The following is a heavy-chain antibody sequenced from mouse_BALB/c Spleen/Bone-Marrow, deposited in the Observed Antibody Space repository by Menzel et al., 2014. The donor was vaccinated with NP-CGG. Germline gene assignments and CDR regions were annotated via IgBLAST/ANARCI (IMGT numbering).Heavy chain of an antibody. CDR1: GFNIKDTY. CDR2: IDPANGDT. V-gene: IGHV14-3*02. D-gene: IGHD2-4*01. Sequence: EVQLQQSGAELVKPGASVKLSCTASGFNIKDTYMHWVKQRPEQGLEWIGRIDPANGDTKYDPKFQGKATITADTSSNTAYLQLSSLTSEDTAVYYCAVYDYEGFAYWGQGTLVTVSA. CDR3: AVYDYEGFAY. J-gene: IGHJ3*01.